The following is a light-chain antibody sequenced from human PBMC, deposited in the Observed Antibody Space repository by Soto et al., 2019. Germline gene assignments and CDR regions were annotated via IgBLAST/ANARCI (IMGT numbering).Light chain of an antibody. CDR2: DVS. V-gene: IGLV2-11*01. CDR3: CSFAGTYTFEL. CDR1: NSDIGAYNY. J-gene: IGLJ3*02. Sequence: QSALTQPRSVSGSPGQSVTISCTGTNSDIGAYNYVSWYQQHPGKAPKLIIYDVSKRPSGVPDRFSGSKSGNTASLTISGLQAEDEADYYCCSFAGTYTFELFGGGTKVTVL.